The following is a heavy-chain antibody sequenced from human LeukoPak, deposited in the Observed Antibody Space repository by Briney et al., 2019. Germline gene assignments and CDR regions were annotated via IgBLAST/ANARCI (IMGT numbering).Heavy chain of an antibody. V-gene: IGHV1-2*02. CDR2: INPNSGGT. CDR3: TTYYYDSSGYYPAADAFDI. J-gene: IGHJ3*02. Sequence: ASVKVSCKASGYTFTGYYMHWVRQAPGQGLEWMGWINPNSGGTNFAQKFQGRVTMTRDTSISTAYMELSRLRSDDTAVYYCTTYYYDSSGYYPAADAFDIWGQGTMVTVSS. CDR1: GYTFTGYY. D-gene: IGHD3-22*01.